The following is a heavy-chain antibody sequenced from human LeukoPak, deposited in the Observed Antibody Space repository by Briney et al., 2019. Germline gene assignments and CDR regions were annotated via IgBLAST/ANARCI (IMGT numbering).Heavy chain of an antibody. CDR2: INPNSGGT. CDR3: ARVTPDYYGSGSYGYYFDY. V-gene: IGHV1-2*02. CDR1: GYTFTGYY. J-gene: IGHJ4*02. D-gene: IGHD3-10*01. Sequence: ASVKVSCKASGYTFTGYYMHWVRQAPGQGLEWMGWINPNSGGTNYAQKFQGRVTMTRDTSISTAYMELSRLRSDDTAVYYCARVTPDYYGSGSYGYYFDYWGQGTLVTVSS.